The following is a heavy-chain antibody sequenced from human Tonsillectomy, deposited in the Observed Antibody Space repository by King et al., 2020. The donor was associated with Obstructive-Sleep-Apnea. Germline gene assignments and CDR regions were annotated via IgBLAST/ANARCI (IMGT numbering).Heavy chain of an antibody. Sequence: VQLVESGGGLVQPGGSLKLSCAASGFTFSGSAMHWVRQASGKGLEWVGRIRSKANSYATAYAASMKGRVTISRDDSKNTAYLQMNSLKTEDTAVYYCTIRGYSYGEYFDYWGQGTLVTVSS. CDR1: GFTFSGSA. D-gene: IGHD5-18*01. CDR2: IRSKANSYAT. V-gene: IGHV3-73*01. CDR3: TIRGYSYGEYFDY. J-gene: IGHJ4*02.